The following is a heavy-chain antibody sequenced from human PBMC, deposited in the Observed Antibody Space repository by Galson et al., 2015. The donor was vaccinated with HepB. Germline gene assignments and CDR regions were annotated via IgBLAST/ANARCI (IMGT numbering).Heavy chain of an antibody. D-gene: IGHD6-6*01. V-gene: IGHV1-69*06. CDR2: IIPIFGTT. J-gene: IGHJ6*03. Sequence: SVKVSCKASGGTFSSYAINWVRQAPGQGLEWMGGIIPIFGTTNYAQKFQGRVTITADKSTSTAYMELSSLRSEDTAVYYCARNWLAARDYYFYMDGSGKGSTVTVS. CDR1: GGTFSSYA. CDR3: ARNWLAARDYYFYMDG.